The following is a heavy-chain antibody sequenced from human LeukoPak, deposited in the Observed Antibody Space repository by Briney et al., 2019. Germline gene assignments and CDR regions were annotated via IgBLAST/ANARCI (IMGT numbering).Heavy chain of an antibody. CDR1: GGSSSVYY. D-gene: IGHD1-26*01. CDR3: ARSSVGALVFQH. CDR2: IKHSGRT. V-gene: IGHV4-34*01. Sequence: SETLSLTCAVYGGSSSVYYWSWIRHPPAKGLEWIGEIKHSGRTNSNTSLTSRATISVDTSKNQSSLNLSAATAADTAVYYCARSSVGALVFQHWGQGTMVTVSS. J-gene: IGHJ1*01.